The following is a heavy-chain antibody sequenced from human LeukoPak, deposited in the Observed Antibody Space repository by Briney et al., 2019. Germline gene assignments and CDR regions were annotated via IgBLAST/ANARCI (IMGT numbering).Heavy chain of an antibody. J-gene: IGHJ4*02. D-gene: IGHD6-25*01. CDR3: ARHLNQRGYFDY. Sequence: GESLNISCKGSGYSFTNYWISWVRQMPGKGLEWKGRIDPSDSYTNYSPSFQGHVTISADKSISTAYLQWSSLKASDTAMYYCARHLNQRGYFDYWGQGTLVTVSS. CDR2: IDPSDSYT. V-gene: IGHV5-10-1*01. CDR1: GYSFTNYW.